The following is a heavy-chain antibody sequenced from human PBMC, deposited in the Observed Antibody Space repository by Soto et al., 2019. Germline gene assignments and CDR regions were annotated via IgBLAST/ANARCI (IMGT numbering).Heavy chain of an antibody. J-gene: IGHJ5*02. D-gene: IGHD4-17*01. Sequence: SETLSLTCAVYGGSFSGYYWSWIRQPPGKGLEWIGEINHSGSTNYNPSLKSRVTISVDTSKNQFSLKLSSVTAADTAVYYCARGFRYTGGIRWARIWFDPWGQGTLVTVSS. CDR3: ARGFRYTGGIRWARIWFDP. CDR2: INHSGST. V-gene: IGHV4-34*01. CDR1: GGSFSGYY.